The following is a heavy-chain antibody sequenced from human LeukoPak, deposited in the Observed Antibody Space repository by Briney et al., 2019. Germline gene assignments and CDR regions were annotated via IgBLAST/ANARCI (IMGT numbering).Heavy chain of an antibody. D-gene: IGHD3-10*01. V-gene: IGHV3-33*01. CDR1: GFTFSSYV. CDR2: IWYDGSNK. J-gene: IGHJ4*02. CDR3: ARDGGIPVVRGADY. Sequence: GRSLRLSCAASGFTFSSYVMHWVRQAPGKGREWGAVIWYDGSNKYYADSVKGRFTISRDNSKNTLYLQMNSLRAEDTAVYYCARDGGIPVVRGADYWGQGTLVTVSS.